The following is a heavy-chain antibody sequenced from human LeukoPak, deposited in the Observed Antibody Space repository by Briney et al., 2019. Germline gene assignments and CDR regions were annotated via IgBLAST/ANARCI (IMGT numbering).Heavy chain of an antibody. J-gene: IGHJ4*02. Sequence: SVKVSCKASGGSFTSYGISRVRQAPGQGLEWMGKIIPIYGRANYGQKFQGRVTITADESTTTSYMELSSLTAEDMAVYYCATGGAYEFRDDYWGQGTLVTVSS. V-gene: IGHV1-69*15. CDR2: IIPIYGRA. CDR1: GGSFTSYG. CDR3: ATGGAYEFRDDY. D-gene: IGHD3-3*01.